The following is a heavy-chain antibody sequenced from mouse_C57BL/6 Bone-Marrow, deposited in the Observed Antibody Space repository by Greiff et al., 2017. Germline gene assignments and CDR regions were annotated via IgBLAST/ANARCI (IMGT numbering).Heavy chain of an antibody. CDR3: ARGGYYYGSSPWFAY. CDR2: IYPRSGNT. J-gene: IGHJ3*01. Sequence: VQRVESGAELARPGASVKLSCKASGYTFTSYGISWVKQRPGQGLEWIGEIYPRSGNTYYNEKFKGKATLTADKSSSTAYMELRSLTSEDSAVYFCARGGYYYGSSPWFAYWGQGTLVTVSA. CDR1: GYTFTSYG. V-gene: IGHV1-81*01. D-gene: IGHD1-1*01.